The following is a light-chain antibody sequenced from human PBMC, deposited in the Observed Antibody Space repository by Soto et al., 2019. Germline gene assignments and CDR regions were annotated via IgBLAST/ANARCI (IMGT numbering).Light chain of an antibody. CDR2: DAS. J-gene: IGKJ1*01. V-gene: IGKV3-11*01. Sequence: EIVLTQSPGTLSLSPGERATLSCRASQSVRTYLAWYQVKPGQAPRLLIYDASSRASGVPARFSASGSGTDFTLTISDVQPEDFALYYCHQRQSWPRTFGQGTKVDIK. CDR1: QSVRTY. CDR3: HQRQSWPRT.